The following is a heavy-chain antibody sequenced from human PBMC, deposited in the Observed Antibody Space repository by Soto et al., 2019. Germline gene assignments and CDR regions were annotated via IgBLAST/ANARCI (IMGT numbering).Heavy chain of an antibody. D-gene: IGHD3-22*01. V-gene: IGHV1-69*06. J-gene: IGHJ4*03. CDR3: ARREGGYAYWDMDL. Sequence: SVKVSCKSSGDTFNSYAFSWVRQGPGQGLEWMGAIIPIFGTVKYEQKLQAKVTITADKTTITVYMDLNGLTSEDTAVYYCARREGGYAYWDMDLWGHGTLVTVSS. CDR2: IIPIFGTV. CDR1: GDTFNSYA.